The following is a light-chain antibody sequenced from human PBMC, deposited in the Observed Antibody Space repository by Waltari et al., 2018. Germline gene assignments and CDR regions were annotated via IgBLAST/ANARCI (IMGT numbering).Light chain of an antibody. CDR3: NSFTLGTALLV. CDR2: DVN. V-gene: IGLV2-14*03. Sequence: QSALTQPASVSGSPGQSITISCTGTSSDVGGYKYVSWSQQHPGNAPKLIIYDVNNWPLRVYNRFSGSKCANPASLTISGLQAEDEADYYCNSFTLGTALLVFGGGTKPTVL. J-gene: IGLJ2*01. CDR1: SSDVGGYKY.